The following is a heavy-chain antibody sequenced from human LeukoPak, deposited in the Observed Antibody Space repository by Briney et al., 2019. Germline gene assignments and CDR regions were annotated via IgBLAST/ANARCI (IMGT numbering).Heavy chain of an antibody. D-gene: IGHD2-2*02. CDR1: GGSINSRDYY. V-gene: IGHV4-39*01. J-gene: IGHJ2*01. Sequence: RSETLSLTCAVSGGSINSRDYYWGWIRQPPGKGLEWVGSIYETESTFHNPSLKSRVIISVDTSKNLFSLKLTSVTAADSAIYYCARQTIASVTGYMLFDLWGRGTLVIVSS. CDR2: IYETEST. CDR3: ARQTIASVTGYMLFDL.